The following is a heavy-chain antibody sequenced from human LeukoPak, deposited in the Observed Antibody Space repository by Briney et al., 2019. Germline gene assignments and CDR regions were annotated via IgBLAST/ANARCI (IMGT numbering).Heavy chain of an antibody. CDR3: ARDTDWFDP. CDR2: IYSSGST. CDR1: GGSISSYY. D-gene: IGHD4-17*01. J-gene: IGHJ5*02. V-gene: IGHV4-4*07. Sequence: WETLSLTCTVSGGSISSYYRSWIRQPAGKGLEWIGRIYSSGSTNYNPSLKSRVTMSVHTSKNQFSLKLTSVTAADTAVYYCARDTDWFDPWGQGTLVTVSS.